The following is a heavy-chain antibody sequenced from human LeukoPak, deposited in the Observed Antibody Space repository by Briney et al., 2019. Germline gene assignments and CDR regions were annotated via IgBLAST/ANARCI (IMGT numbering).Heavy chain of an antibody. Sequence: ASVKVSCKASGYTFTSYGISWVRQAPGQGLEWMGWISAYNGNTNYAQKLQGRVTMTTDTSTSTAYMELRSLRSDDTAVYYCAREMNYYDSRGYYVDAFDIWGQGTMVTVSS. D-gene: IGHD3-22*01. CDR1: GYTFTSYG. CDR2: ISAYNGNT. J-gene: IGHJ3*02. V-gene: IGHV1-18*01. CDR3: AREMNYYDSRGYYVDAFDI.